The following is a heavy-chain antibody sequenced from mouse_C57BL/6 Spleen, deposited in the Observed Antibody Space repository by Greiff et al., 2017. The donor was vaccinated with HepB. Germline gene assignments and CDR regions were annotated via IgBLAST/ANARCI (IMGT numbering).Heavy chain of an antibody. J-gene: IGHJ1*03. CDR2: IDPSDSET. CDR3: ARFYYGSSLDWYFDV. V-gene: IGHV1-52*01. Sequence: QVQLQQPGAELVRPGSSVKLSCKASGYTFTSYWMHWVKQRPIQGLEWIGNIDPSDSETHYNQKFKDKATLTVDKSSSTAYMQLSSLTSEDSAVYYWARFYYGSSLDWYFDVWGTGTTVTVSS. CDR1: GYTFTSYW. D-gene: IGHD1-1*01.